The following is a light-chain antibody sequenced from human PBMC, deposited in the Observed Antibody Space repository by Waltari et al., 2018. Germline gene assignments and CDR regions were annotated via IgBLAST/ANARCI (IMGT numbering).Light chain of an antibody. V-gene: IGLV2-14*03. CDR1: SSDIGSYDY. CDR3: SSYAGSNNRVL. Sequence: QSALTQPASVSGSPGQSITISCTGTSSDIGSYDYVSWYQQHPGKAPNLIIHDVRRRTSGLSNRFSGSKSGTTASLTISGVQPDGEADYFCSSYAGSNNRVLFGGGTRLTVI. J-gene: IGLJ2*01. CDR2: DVR.